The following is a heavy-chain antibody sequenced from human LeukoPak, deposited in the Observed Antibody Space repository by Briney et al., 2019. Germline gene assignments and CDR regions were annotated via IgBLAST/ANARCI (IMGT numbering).Heavy chain of an antibody. CDR3: ARENYDFWSGYWVNWFDP. J-gene: IGHJ5*02. D-gene: IGHD3-3*01. V-gene: IGHV3-33*01. CDR1: GFTFSSYG. Sequence: GGSLRLSCAASGFTFSSYGMHWVRQAPGKGLEWVAVTWYDGSNKYYADSVKGRFTISRDNSKNTLYLQMNSLRAEDTAVYYCARENYDFWSGYWVNWFDPWGQGTLVTVSS. CDR2: TWYDGSNK.